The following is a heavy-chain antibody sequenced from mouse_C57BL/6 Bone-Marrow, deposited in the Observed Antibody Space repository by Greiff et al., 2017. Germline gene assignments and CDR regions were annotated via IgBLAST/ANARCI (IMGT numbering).Heavy chain of an antibody. D-gene: IGHD1-1*01. CDR3: ARRAPYGSSPHWYFDV. CDR2: ISYDGSN. J-gene: IGHJ1*03. V-gene: IGHV3-6*01. CDR1: GYSITSGYY. Sequence: EVQLVESGPGLVKPSQSLSLTCSVTGYSITSGYYWNWIRQFPGNKLEWMGYISYDGSNNYNPSLKNRISITRDTSKNQFFLKLNSVTTEDTATYYCARRAPYGSSPHWYFDVWGTGTTVTVSS.